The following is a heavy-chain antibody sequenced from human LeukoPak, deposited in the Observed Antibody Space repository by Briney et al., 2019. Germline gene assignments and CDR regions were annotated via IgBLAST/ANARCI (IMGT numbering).Heavy chain of an antibody. CDR3: ARESKLYSSGWYPYYYYMDV. CDR2: IYYSGST. Sequence: PSETLSLTCTVSGGSISSYYWSWIRQPPGKGLEWIGYIYYSGSTNYNPSLKSRVTISVDTSKNRFSLKLSSVTAADTAVYYCARESKLYSSGWYPYYYYMDVWGKGTTITVSS. CDR1: GGSISSYY. V-gene: IGHV4-59*01. J-gene: IGHJ6*03. D-gene: IGHD6-19*01.